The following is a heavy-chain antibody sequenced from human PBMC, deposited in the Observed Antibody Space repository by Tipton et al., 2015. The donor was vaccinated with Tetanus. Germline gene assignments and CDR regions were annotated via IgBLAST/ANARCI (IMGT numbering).Heavy chain of an antibody. CDR1: GYIFTNYW. D-gene: IGHD2-8*01. V-gene: IGHV5-51*01. Sequence: VQLVQSGGEVKKPGESLKISCKGSGYIFTNYWIGWVRQMPGKSLEWMWIIYPADSDTRYSPSFQGQVTISVDKSINTAYLQWSSLKASDPSMFYCARAHCSDGVCNFDFWGQGALVTVAS. CDR3: ARAHCSDGVCNFDF. CDR2: IYPADSDT. J-gene: IGHJ4*02.